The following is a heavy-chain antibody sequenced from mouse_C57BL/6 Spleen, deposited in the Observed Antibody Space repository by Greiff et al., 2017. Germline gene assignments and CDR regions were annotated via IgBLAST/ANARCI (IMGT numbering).Heavy chain of an antibody. Sequence: VMLVESGPELVKPGASVKISCKASGYAFSSSWMNWVKQRPGKGLEWIGRIYPGDGDTNYNGKFKGKATLTADKSSSTAYMQLSSLTSEDSAVYFCARDDGYSWFAYWGQGTLVTVSA. J-gene: IGHJ3*01. CDR2: IYPGDGDT. CDR3: ARDDGYSWFAY. D-gene: IGHD2-3*01. CDR1: GYAFSSSW. V-gene: IGHV1-82*01.